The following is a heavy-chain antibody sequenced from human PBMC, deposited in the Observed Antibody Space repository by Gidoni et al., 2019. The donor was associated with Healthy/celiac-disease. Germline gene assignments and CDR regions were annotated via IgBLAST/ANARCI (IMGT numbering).Heavy chain of an antibody. V-gene: IGHV3-64D*06. J-gene: IGHJ3*01. CDR2: ISSNGGST. D-gene: IGHD6-19*01. Sequence: EVQLVESGGGLVQPGGSLRLSCSASGFTVSSYAMHWVRQAPGKGLEYVSGISSNGGSTYYADSVKGRFTISRDNSKNTLYLQMSSLRAEDTAVYYCVKELIEVAGTMDWGQGTMVTVSS. CDR3: VKELIEVAGTMD. CDR1: GFTVSSYA.